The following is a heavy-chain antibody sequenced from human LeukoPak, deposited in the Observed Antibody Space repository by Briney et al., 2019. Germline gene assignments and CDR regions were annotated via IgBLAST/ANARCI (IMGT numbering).Heavy chain of an antibody. Sequence: PGGSLRLSCAASGFTFDGFALFWVRQAPGKGLEYVSGINWSSGSIDYADSVKGRFTTSRDNAKSSLYLQMNSLRVEDTAVYYCAKGTGGYYGPFDSWGQGTLVTVSS. V-gene: IGHV3-9*01. J-gene: IGHJ4*02. D-gene: IGHD3-22*01. CDR2: INWSSGSI. CDR1: GFTFDGFA. CDR3: AKGTGGYYGPFDS.